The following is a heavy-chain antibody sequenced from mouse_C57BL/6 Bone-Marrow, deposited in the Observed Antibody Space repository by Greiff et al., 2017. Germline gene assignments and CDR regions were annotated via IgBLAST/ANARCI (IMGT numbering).Heavy chain of an antibody. Sequence: EVQLQESGPGLVKPSQSLSLTCSVTGYSITSGYYWNWIRQFPGNKLEWMGYISYDGSNNYNPSLQNRISITRDTSKNQFFLKLNSVTTEDTATYYCASPGSSLFAYWGQGTLVTVSA. D-gene: IGHD1-1*01. J-gene: IGHJ3*01. CDR2: ISYDGSN. CDR1: GYSITSGYY. V-gene: IGHV3-6*01. CDR3: ASPGSSLFAY.